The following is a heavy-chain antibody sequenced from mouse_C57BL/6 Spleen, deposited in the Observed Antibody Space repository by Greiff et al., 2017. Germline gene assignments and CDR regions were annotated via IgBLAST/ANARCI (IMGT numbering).Heavy chain of an antibody. J-gene: IGHJ2*01. CDR3: ARERGTGFDY. D-gene: IGHD4-1*01. CDR1: GFTFSSYA. Sequence: EVHLVESGGGLVKPGGSLKLSCAASGFTFSSYAMSWVRQTPEKRLEWVATISDGGSYTYYPDNVKGRFTISRDNAKNNLYLQMSHLKSEDTAMYYCARERGTGFDYWGQGTTLTVSS. V-gene: IGHV5-4*01. CDR2: ISDGGSYT.